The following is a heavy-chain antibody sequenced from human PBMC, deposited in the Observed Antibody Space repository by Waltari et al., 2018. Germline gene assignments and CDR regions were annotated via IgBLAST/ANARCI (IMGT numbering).Heavy chain of an antibody. V-gene: IGHV3-48*03. D-gene: IGHD1-26*01. CDR3: ARRSRFSGSPLGH. CDR1: GFHFSSYD. J-gene: IGHJ1*01. Sequence: EVQLVESGGGLVQPGGSLRIPCAASGFHFSSYDMNWVRQAPGKGLEWVSYISTSGNTANDTDSVKGRFSISRDNAKNSVTLQMNSLRVEDTAVYYCARRSRFSGSPLGHWGQGTLVIVSS. CDR2: ISTSGNTA.